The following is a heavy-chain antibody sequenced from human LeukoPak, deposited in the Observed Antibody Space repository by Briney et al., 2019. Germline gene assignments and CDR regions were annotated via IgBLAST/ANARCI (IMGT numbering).Heavy chain of an antibody. Sequence: GGSLRLSCAASGFTFSSYSMNWVRQAPGKGLEWVSSISSSSSYIYYADSAKGRFTISRDNAKNSLYLQMNSLRAEDTAVYYCARGGAGYYYYYMDVWGKGTTVTVSS. CDR3: ARGGAGYYYYYMDV. V-gene: IGHV3-21*01. CDR1: GFTFSSYS. J-gene: IGHJ6*03. CDR2: ISSSSSYI. D-gene: IGHD5-12*01.